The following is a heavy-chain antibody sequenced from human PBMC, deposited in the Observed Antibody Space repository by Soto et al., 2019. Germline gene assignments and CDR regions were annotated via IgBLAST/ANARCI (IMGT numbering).Heavy chain of an antibody. V-gene: IGHV1-2*02. D-gene: IGHD2-2*02. CDR3: AREKTTLGYCSSTSCYILGYYCYGMDV. J-gene: IGHJ6*02. CDR1: GYSFTGNY. CDR2: INPNSGGT. Sequence: SGKVSCTAFGYSFTGNYMHWVRQAPGQGLERMGWINPNSGGTNYAQKFQGRVTMTRDTSISTAYMELSRLRSDDTAVYYCAREKTTLGYCSSTSCYILGYYCYGMDVWGQGTTVTVSS.